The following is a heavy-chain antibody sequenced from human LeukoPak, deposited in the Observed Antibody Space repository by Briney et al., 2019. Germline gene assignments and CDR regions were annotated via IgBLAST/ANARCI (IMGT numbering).Heavy chain of an antibody. Sequence: PSETLSLTCAVYGGSFSGYYWSWIRQPPGKGLEWIGEINHSGSTNYNPSLKSRVTISVDTSKNQFSLKLSSVTAADTAVYYCARKTAQFDAFDIWGQGTMVTVSS. D-gene: IGHD1-14*01. V-gene: IGHV4-34*01. J-gene: IGHJ3*02. CDR1: GGSFSGYY. CDR3: ARKTAQFDAFDI. CDR2: INHSGST.